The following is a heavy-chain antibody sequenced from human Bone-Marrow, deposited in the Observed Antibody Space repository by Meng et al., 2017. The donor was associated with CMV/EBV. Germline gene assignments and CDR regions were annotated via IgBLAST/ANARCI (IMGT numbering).Heavy chain of an antibody. J-gene: IGHJ4*02. CDR2: VNPNSGNT. V-gene: IGHV1-8*03. Sequence: ASVKVSCKASGYTFISYDINWVRQATGQGLEWIGWVNPNSGNTGHAQKFQGRVTITRDTTISTAYMELSSLRSEDTAVYYCARAAPGVNGWSTYVEYWGQGTLVTVSS. CDR1: GYTFISYD. D-gene: IGHD6-19*01. CDR3: ARAAPGVNGWSTYVEY.